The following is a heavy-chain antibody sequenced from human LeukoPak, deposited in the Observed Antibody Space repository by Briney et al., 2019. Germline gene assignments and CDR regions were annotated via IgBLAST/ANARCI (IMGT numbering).Heavy chain of an antibody. D-gene: IGHD3-10*01. CDR2: ISGDGGST. J-gene: IGHJ4*02. V-gene: IGHV3-43*02. Sequence: GGSLRLSCAASGFTFDDYAMHWVRQAPGKGLEWVSLISGDGGSTYYADSVKGRFTISRDNAKNSLYLQMNSLRAEDTAVYYCARVTGSGSLGSYPYWGQGTLVTVSS. CDR1: GFTFDDYA. CDR3: ARVTGSGSLGSYPY.